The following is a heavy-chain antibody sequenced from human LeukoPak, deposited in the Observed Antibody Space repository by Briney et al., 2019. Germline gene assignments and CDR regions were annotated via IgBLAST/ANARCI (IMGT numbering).Heavy chain of an antibody. V-gene: IGHV3-48*01. CDR2: ISSSSSTI. Sequence: GGSLRLSCAASGFTFSSYSMNWVRQAPGKGLEWVSYISSSSSTIYYADSVKGRFTISRDNSKNTLYLQMNSLRAEDTAVYYCAKSTRYQLPNWFDPWGQGTLVTVSS. D-gene: IGHD2-2*01. CDR1: GFTFSSYS. J-gene: IGHJ5*02. CDR3: AKSTRYQLPNWFDP.